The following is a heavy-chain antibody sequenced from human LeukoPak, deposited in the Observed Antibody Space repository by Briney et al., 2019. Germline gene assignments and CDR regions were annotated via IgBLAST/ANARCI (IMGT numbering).Heavy chain of an antibody. CDR1: GFTFSSHA. J-gene: IGHJ4*02. CDR2: ISDNVVGT. CDR3: ARDSPLLTV. V-gene: IGHV3-23*01. D-gene: IGHD3-9*01. Sequence: PGGSLRLSCAASGFTFSSHAMSWVRQAPGKGLEWVSAISDNVVGTYYAESVKGRFTISRDNSKNTLYLQMNSLRVGDTATYYCARDSPLLTVWGQGTLVTVSS.